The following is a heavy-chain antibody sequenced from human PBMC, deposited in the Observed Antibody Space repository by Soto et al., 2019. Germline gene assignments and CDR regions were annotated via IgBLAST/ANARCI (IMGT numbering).Heavy chain of an antibody. CDR1: GHTLASYD. CDR3: ARDPFYGWFDS. CDR2: MTPDSGDT. Sequence: QVQLVQSGAEVRKPGASVKVSCKASGHTLASYDINWERQATGQGLEWMGWMTPDSGDTGYAQKFQGRVTMTWDTSITTAYMELSSLRSDDTAVYYCARDPFYGWFDSWGQGTLVTVSS. V-gene: IGHV1-8*01. J-gene: IGHJ5*01. D-gene: IGHD3-16*01.